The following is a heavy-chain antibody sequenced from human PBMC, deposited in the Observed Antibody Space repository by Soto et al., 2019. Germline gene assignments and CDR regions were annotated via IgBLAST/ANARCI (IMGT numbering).Heavy chain of an antibody. J-gene: IGHJ3*02. D-gene: IGHD6-19*01. CDR2: INSDGSST. CDR1: GFTFSSYW. Sequence: GESLKISCAASGFTFSSYWMHWVRQDPGKGLVWVSRINSDGSSTSYADSVKGRFTISRDNAKNTLYLQMNSLRAEDTAVYYCAREGRIAVAGTGAFDIWGQGTMVPVSS. V-gene: IGHV3-74*01. CDR3: AREGRIAVAGTGAFDI.